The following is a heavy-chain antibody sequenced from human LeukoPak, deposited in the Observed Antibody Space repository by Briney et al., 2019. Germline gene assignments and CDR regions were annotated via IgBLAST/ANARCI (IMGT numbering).Heavy chain of an antibody. J-gene: IGHJ6*02. D-gene: IGHD6-13*01. V-gene: IGHV3-66*01. CDR1: GFTFSSYA. Sequence: GGSLRLSCAASGFTFSSYAMHWVRQAPGKGLEWVSVIYSGGSTYYADSVKGRFTISRDNSKSTLYLQMNSLRAEDTAVYYCARDLSYSSSWYSTYYYYGMDVWGQGTTVTVSS. CDR3: ARDLSYSSSWYSTYYYYGMDV. CDR2: IYSGGST.